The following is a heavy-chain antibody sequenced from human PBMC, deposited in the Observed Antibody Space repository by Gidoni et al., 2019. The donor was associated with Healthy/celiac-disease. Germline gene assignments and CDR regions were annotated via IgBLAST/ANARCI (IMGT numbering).Heavy chain of an antibody. D-gene: IGHD6-13*01. CDR2: IIPILGIA. V-gene: IGHV1-69*04. J-gene: IGHJ2*01. Sequence: QVQLVQSGAEVKKPGSSVKVSCKASGGTFSSYAISWVRQAPGQGLEWMGRIIPILGIANYAQKFQGRVTITADKSTSTAYMELSSLRSEDTAVYYCASTKYSSSWGNWYFDLWGRGTLVTVSS. CDR3: ASTKYSSSWGNWYFDL. CDR1: GGTFSSYA.